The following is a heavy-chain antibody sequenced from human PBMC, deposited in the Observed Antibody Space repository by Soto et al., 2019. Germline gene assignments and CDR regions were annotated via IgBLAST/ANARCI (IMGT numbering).Heavy chain of an antibody. D-gene: IGHD6-19*01. CDR2: ISWNSGSI. CDR1: GFTFDDYA. Sequence: EVQLVESGGGLVQPGRSPRLSCAASGFTFDDYAMHWVRQAPGKGLEWVSGISWNSGSIGYADSVKGRFTISRDNAKNSLYLQMNSLRAEDTALYYCAKDKTGLIAVAGCFDYWGQGTLVTVSS. J-gene: IGHJ4*02. CDR3: AKDKTGLIAVAGCFDY. V-gene: IGHV3-9*01.